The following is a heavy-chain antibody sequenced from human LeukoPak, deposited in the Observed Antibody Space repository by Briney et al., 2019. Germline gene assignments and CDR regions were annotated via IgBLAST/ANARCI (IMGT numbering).Heavy chain of an antibody. V-gene: IGHV3-48*03. CDR3: ATSVV. Sequence: GGSLRLSCAASGFTFSLSEFNWVRQAPGRGLEWVSFISSDGSSKYYADSVKGRFTISRDNTRTSLYLQMSSLRVEDTAVYYCATSVVRGQGILVTVSS. CDR1: GFTFSLSE. J-gene: IGHJ4*02. CDR2: ISSDGSSK.